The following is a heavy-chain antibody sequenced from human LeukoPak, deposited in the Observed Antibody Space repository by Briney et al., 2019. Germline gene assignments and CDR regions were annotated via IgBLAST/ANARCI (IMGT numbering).Heavy chain of an antibody. Sequence: GGSLRLSCAASGFTFSNAWMSWVRQAPGKGLVWVSRINGDGSSISYADSVKGRFTISRDNAKNTLYLQMNSLRAEDTAVYFCARGYSNYVDYWGQGTLVTVSS. J-gene: IGHJ4*02. CDR2: INGDGSSI. V-gene: IGHV3-74*01. D-gene: IGHD4-11*01. CDR1: GFTFSNAW. CDR3: ARGYSNYVDY.